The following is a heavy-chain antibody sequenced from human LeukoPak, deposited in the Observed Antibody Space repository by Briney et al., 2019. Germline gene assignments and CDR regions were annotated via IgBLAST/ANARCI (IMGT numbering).Heavy chain of an antibody. J-gene: IGHJ4*02. CDR2: ISSNGGST. Sequence: PGGSLRLSCSASGLTFSSYAMRWVRQAQGKGLEYVSAISSNGGSTYYADSVKGRFTISRDNSKNTLYLQMSSLRAEDTAVYYCVKDTRRDYYGSGLLAYWGQGTLVTVSS. CDR1: GLTFSSYA. CDR3: VKDTRRDYYGSGLLAY. D-gene: IGHD3-10*01. V-gene: IGHV3-64D*06.